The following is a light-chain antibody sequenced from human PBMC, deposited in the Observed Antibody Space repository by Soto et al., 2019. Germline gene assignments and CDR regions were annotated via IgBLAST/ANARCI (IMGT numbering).Light chain of an antibody. CDR1: QSVGRN. Sequence: EIVMTQSPATLSVSPGERATLSCRASQSVGRNLAWYQQKPGQAPRLLIYGASTRATGIPARFSGSGSGTEFTRTISSLQSEDFAIYSWQQYNHRPPLTFGGGTKVEIK. V-gene: IGKV3-15*01. CDR2: GAS. CDR3: QQYNHRPPLT. J-gene: IGKJ4*01.